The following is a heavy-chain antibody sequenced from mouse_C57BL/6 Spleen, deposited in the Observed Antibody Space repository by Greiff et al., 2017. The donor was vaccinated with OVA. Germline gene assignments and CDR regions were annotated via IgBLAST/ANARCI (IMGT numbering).Heavy chain of an antibody. CDR3: AGWLLGIGMDY. D-gene: IGHD2-3*01. CDR1: GYTFTDYY. J-gene: IGHJ4*01. Sequence: EVQLQQSGPELVKPGASVKISCKASGYTFTDYYMNWVKQSHGKSLEWIGDINPNNGGTSYNQKFKGKATLTVDKSSSTAYMELRSLTSEDSAVYYCAGWLLGIGMDYWGQGTSVTVSS. V-gene: IGHV1-26*01. CDR2: INPNNGGT.